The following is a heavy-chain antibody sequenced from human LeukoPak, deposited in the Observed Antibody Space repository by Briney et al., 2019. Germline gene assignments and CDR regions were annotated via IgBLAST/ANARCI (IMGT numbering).Heavy chain of an antibody. CDR2: INPNSGGT. J-gene: IGHJ6*03. CDR1: GYTFTCYY. CDR3: ARDLSSSWYPSYWYYYMDV. D-gene: IGHD6-13*01. V-gene: IGHV1-2*02. Sequence: ASVKVSCKASGYTFTCYYMHWVRQAPGQGLEWMGWINPNSGGTNYAQKFQGRATMTRDTSISTAYMELSRLRSDDTAVYYCARDLSSSWYPSYWYYYMDVWGKGTPVTISS.